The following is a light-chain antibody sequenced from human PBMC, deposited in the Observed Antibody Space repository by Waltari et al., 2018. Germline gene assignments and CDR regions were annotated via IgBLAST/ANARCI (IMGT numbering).Light chain of an antibody. CDR1: SSDVGGYHY. J-gene: IGLJ1*01. CDR2: DVS. CDR3: CSYAGSYTGV. Sequence: QSALTQPRSVSGSPGQSVTISCPGTSSDVGGYHYVSWYQQHPGKAPNLMIYDVSKRPSGVPDRFSGSKSGNTASLTISGLQADDEADYYCCSYAGSYTGVFGTGSKVTVL. V-gene: IGLV2-11*01.